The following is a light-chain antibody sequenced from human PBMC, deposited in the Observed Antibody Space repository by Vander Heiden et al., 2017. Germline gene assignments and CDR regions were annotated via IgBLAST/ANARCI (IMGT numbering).Light chain of an antibody. V-gene: IGKV4-1*01. CDR2: GAS. Sequence: TVLTQLPDPLAVSLGARATTNCKPSQRVFSNFNNKNYLDWYEQKPGQPPKLLIYGASSRESGVPDRFSGSGSGTDFTLTISSLQAEDVAVYYCQECYSTPQTFGQGTKVEIK. J-gene: IGKJ1*01. CDR3: QECYSTPQT. CDR1: QRVFSNFNNKNY.